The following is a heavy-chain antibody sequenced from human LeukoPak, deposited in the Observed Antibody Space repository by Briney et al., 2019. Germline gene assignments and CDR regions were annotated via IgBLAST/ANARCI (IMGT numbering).Heavy chain of an antibody. Sequence: GGSLRLSCAASGFTFSSYAMSWVRQAPGKGLEWVSAISGSGGSTYYADSVKGRFTISRDNSKNTLSLQMNSLRAEDTAVYYCAKGISVWYGDYVDYWGQGTLVTVSS. CDR3: AKGISVWYGDYVDY. CDR1: GFTFSSYA. D-gene: IGHD3-10*01. V-gene: IGHV3-23*01. J-gene: IGHJ4*02. CDR2: ISGSGGST.